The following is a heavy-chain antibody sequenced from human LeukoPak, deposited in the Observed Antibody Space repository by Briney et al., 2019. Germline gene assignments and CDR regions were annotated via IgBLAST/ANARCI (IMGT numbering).Heavy chain of an antibody. D-gene: IGHD6-13*01. Sequence: PSETLSPTCTVSGGSISSYYWSWIRQPPGKGLEWIGYIYYSGSTNCNPSLKSRVTISVDTSKNQFSLKLSSVTAADTAVYYCARGGIRGALFDYWGQGTLVTVSS. V-gene: IGHV4-59*08. CDR2: IYYSGST. CDR1: GGSISSYY. J-gene: IGHJ4*02. CDR3: ARGGIRGALFDY.